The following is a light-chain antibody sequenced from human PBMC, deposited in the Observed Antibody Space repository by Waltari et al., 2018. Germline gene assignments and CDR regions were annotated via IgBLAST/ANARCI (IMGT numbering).Light chain of an antibody. CDR1: QSVLYSSHNKNY. Sequence: DIVMTQSPDSLAVSLGERATINCKSSQSVLYSSHNKNYLAWYQQKPGQPPKLLIYWASTRESGVPDRFRGSGSGTDFTLTISRLQAEDVAVYYCQQYYSTPRTFGQGTKVEIK. V-gene: IGKV4-1*01. CDR3: QQYYSTPRT. J-gene: IGKJ1*01. CDR2: WAS.